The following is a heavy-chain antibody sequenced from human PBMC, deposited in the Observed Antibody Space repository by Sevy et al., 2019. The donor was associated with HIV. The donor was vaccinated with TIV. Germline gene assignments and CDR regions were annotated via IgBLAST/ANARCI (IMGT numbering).Heavy chain of an antibody. CDR1: GYTLTQLS. CDR2: FDPEDGER. J-gene: IGHJ4*02. Sequence: ASVKVSCKVSGYTLTQLSMHWVRQAPGKGLAWMGSFDPEDGERIYAQKFQGRITMTEDTSTDTAYMDLSSLESDDTAVYYCATTREYYQGKSGYFDYWGQGALVTVSS. V-gene: IGHV1-24*01. CDR3: ATTREYYQGKSGYFDY. D-gene: IGHD2-15*01.